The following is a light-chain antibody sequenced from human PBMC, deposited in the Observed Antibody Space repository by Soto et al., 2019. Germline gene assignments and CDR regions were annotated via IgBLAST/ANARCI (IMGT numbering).Light chain of an antibody. CDR3: SSYTSSSTLDV. CDR2: EVS. V-gene: IGLV2-14*01. Sequence: QSVLTQPASVSGSPGQSITISCTGTGSDVGGYNYVSWYQHHPGKAPRLMIYEVSNRPSGVSNRFSGSKSGNTASLTISGLQAEDEAEYYCSSYTSSSTLDVFGGGTKLTVL. CDR1: GSDVGGYNY. J-gene: IGLJ2*01.